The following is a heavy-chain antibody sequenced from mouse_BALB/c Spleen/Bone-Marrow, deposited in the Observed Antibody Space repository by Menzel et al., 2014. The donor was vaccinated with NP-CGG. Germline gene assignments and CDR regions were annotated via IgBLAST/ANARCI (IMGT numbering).Heavy chain of an antibody. V-gene: IGHV4-2*02. Sequence: EVKLMESGGGLVQPGGSLNLSCAASGFDFSRYWMSWARQAPGKGQEWIGEINPGSSTINYTPSLKDKFIISRDNAKNTLYLQMSKVRSEDTALYNCERQARAGAIDYWGQGTSVTVFS. J-gene: IGHJ4*01. CDR3: ERQARAGAIDY. D-gene: IGHD3-3*01. CDR2: INPGSSTI. CDR1: GFDFSRYW.